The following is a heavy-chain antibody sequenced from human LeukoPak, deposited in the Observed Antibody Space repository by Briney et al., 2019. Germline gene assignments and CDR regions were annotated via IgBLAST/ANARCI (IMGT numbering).Heavy chain of an antibody. D-gene: IGHD1-1*01. CDR1: GGSISSYY. CDR3: ASTAGGESFDY. Sequence: SETLSLTCTVSGGSISSYYWSWIRQPPGKGLEWIGYIYYSGSTNYNPSLKSRVTISVDTSKNQFSLKLSSVTAADTAVYYCASTAGGESFDYWGQGTLVTVSS. V-gene: IGHV4-59*01. CDR2: IYYSGST. J-gene: IGHJ4*02.